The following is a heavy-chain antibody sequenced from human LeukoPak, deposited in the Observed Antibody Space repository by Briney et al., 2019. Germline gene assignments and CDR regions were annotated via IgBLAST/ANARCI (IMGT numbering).Heavy chain of an antibody. CDR1: GGSISSYY. V-gene: IGHV4-59*08. J-gene: IGHJ4*02. D-gene: IGHD4-17*01. Sequence: PSETLSLTCTVSGGSISSYYWSWLRQPPGKGLEWIGYIYYSGSTNYNPSLKSRVTISVDTSKNQVSLKLSSVTAADTAVYYCARLSYGDYLYFDYWGQGTLVTVSS. CDR3: ARLSYGDYLYFDY. CDR2: IYYSGST.